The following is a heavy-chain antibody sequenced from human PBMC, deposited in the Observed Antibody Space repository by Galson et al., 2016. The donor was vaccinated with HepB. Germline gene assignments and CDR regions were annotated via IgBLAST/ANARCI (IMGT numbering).Heavy chain of an antibody. CDR2: TYYRSKWYN. CDR1: GDSVSSNSAA. D-gene: IGHD7-27*01. J-gene: IGHJ5*02. CDR3: ARAEANWDGGGDNWFDP. V-gene: IGHV6-1*01. Sequence: CAISGDSVSSNSAAWNWFRQSPSRGLEWLGRTYYRSKWYNAYALSVKSRITMNADTSKNQFSLQLNSVTPEDTALYFCARAEANWDGGGDNWFDPWGQGTLVTVSS.